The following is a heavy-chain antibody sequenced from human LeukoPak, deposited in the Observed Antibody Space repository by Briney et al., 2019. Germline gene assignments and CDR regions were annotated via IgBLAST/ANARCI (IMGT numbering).Heavy chain of an antibody. Sequence: SVKVSCKASGCTFSSYAISWVRQAPAQGLEWMGRIIPILGIANYAQKFQGRVTITADKSTSTAYMELSSLRSEDTAVYYCARLYCSSTSCSVWFDPWGQGTLVTVSS. CDR3: ARLYCSSTSCSVWFDP. CDR1: GCTFSSYA. V-gene: IGHV1-69*04. CDR2: IIPILGIA. J-gene: IGHJ5*02. D-gene: IGHD2-2*01.